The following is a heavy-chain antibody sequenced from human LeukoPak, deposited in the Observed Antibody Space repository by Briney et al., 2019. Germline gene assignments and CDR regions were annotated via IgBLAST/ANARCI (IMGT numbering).Heavy chain of an antibody. CDR1: GLSVRGSY. D-gene: IGHD6-13*01. V-gene: IGHV3-53*01. J-gene: IGHJ4*02. Sequence: GGSLRLSCVASGLSVRGSYMSWVRKAPGKGLEWVSVIYSGDRTYYADSVKGRFTISRDTSKNTLYRQMNNLRADDTAMYYGTRDLTGTTWSENDYWGQGTLVTISS. CDR3: TRDLTGTTWSENDY. CDR2: IYSGDRT.